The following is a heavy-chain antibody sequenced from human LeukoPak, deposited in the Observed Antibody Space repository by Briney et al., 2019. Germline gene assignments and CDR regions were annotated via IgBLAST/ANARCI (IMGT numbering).Heavy chain of an antibody. J-gene: IGHJ4*02. CDR1: GLXSSTHA. D-gene: IGHD3-10*01. V-gene: IGHV3-23*01. Sequence: GGSLRLSCAASGLXSSTHAISWVRQAPGKGLEWVSSISGTGGTTSTADSVKGRFTISRDSSKNTLSLQMNNLRAEDTAVYYCAKYNGSYYVFSPIDCWGQGTLVTVSS. CDR3: AKYNGSYYVFSPIDC. CDR2: ISGTGGTT.